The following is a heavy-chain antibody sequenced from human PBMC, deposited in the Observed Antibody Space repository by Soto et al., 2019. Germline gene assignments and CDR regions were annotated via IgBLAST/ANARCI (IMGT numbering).Heavy chain of an antibody. J-gene: IGHJ4*02. CDR1: GYSFIDYY. V-gene: IGHV1-2*02. CDR3: ARPPGYISDWYYFDL. Sequence: ASVKVSCKXSGYSFIDYYMHWVRQAPGQGFEWMGRISPKSGGTNYAQKFEGRVTMTWDTSLNTAYMELSSLISEDTAVYYCARPPGYISDWYYFDLWGQGTLVTVSS. CDR2: ISPKSGGT. D-gene: IGHD3-9*01.